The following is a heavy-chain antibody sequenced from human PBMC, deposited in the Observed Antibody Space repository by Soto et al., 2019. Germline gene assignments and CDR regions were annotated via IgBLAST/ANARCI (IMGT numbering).Heavy chain of an antibody. D-gene: IGHD6-13*01. Sequence: SETLSLTCTVSGGSISSGGYYWSWVRQHPGKGLEWIGYIYYSGSTYYNPSLKSRVTISVDTSKNQFSLKLSSVTAADTAVYYCARVSRSSSSSGEYFQHWGQGTLVTVSS. J-gene: IGHJ1*01. V-gene: IGHV4-31*03. CDR2: IYYSGST. CDR3: ARVSRSSSSSGEYFQH. CDR1: GGSISSGGYY.